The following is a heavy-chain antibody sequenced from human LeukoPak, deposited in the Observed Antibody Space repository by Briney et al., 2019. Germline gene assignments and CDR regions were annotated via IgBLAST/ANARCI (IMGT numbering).Heavy chain of an antibody. CDR2: ISSSSSTI. Sequence: PGRSLRLSCAASGFTFSSYSMNWVRQAPGKGLEWASYISSSSSTIYYADSVKGRFTISRDNAKNSLYLQMNSLRAEDTAVYYCARDRPFGGYLRYYYGMDVWGQGATVTVSS. D-gene: IGHD5/OR15-5a*01. CDR3: ARDRPFGGYLRYYYGMDV. J-gene: IGHJ6*02. CDR1: GFTFSSYS. V-gene: IGHV3-48*01.